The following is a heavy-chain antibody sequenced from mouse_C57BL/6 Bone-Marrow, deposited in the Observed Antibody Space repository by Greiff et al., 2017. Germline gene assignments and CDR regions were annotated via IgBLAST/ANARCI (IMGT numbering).Heavy chain of an antibody. D-gene: IGHD1-1*02. CDR1: GYTFTSYW. CDR2: IYPSDSET. J-gene: IGHJ4*01. Sequence: QVQLQQPGAELVRPGSSVKLSCKASGYTFTSYWMDWVKQRPGQGLEWIGNIYPSDSETHYNQKFKDKATLTVDKSSSTAYIQLSSLTSEDSAVYYCAILWYAMDYWGQGTSVTVSS. V-gene: IGHV1-61*01. CDR3: AILWYAMDY.